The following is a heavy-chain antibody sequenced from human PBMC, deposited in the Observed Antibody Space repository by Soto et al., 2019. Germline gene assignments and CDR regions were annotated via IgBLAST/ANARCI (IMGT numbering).Heavy chain of an antibody. CDR1: GGTFSSYA. CDR2: IIPIFGTA. CDR3: ARSGEDCSGGSCSHYLDY. Sequence: QVQLVQSGAEVKKPGSSVTVSCKASGGTFSSYAISWVRQAPGQGLEWMGGIIPIFGTANYAQKFQGRVTITADESTRTADMEVSSLRSDDTAVYYCARSGEDCSGGSCSHYLDYWGQGTLVTVSS. V-gene: IGHV1-69*01. J-gene: IGHJ4*02. D-gene: IGHD2-15*01.